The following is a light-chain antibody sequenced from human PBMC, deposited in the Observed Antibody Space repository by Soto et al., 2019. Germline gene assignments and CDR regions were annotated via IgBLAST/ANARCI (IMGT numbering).Light chain of an antibody. J-gene: IGKJ1*01. Sequence: VVMTQSPPSLPVTLGQPASISCRSSQSVVYSDGYAYLNWFPQRPGQSPRRLIYTVSNRDSGVPDRFSGDGSGTDFTLKISRVEAEDVGIYYCMQGTHWPPTFGQGTKVEI. CDR1: QSVVYSDGYAY. CDR3: MQGTHWPPT. V-gene: IGKV2-30*01. CDR2: TVS.